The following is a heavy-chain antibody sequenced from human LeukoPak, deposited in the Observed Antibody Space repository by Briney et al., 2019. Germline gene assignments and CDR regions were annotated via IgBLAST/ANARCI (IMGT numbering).Heavy chain of an antibody. D-gene: IGHD3-10*01. V-gene: IGHV3-33*01. CDR2: IWYDGSNK. J-gene: IGHJ6*03. CDR3: ATRGAYYYYMDV. CDR1: GFTFSSYG. Sequence: GGSLRLSCAASGFTFSSYGMHWVRQAPGKGLEWVAVIWYDGSNKYYADSVKGRFTISRDNSKNTLYLQMNSLRAEDTAVYYCATRGAYYYYMDVWGKGTTVTVSS.